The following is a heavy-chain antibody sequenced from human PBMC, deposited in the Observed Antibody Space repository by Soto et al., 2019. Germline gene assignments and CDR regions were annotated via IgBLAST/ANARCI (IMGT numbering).Heavy chain of an antibody. CDR3: ARGYYSSSWRVVDY. D-gene: IGHD6-13*01. J-gene: IGHJ4*02. CDR2: MNPNSSGT. V-gene: IGHV1-2*02. CDR1: GYTFSGYF. Sequence: QVQLVQSGADVKKPGASVKVSCKTSGYTFSGYFMHWLRQAPGQGLEWMGWMNPNSSGTDYAQNFQGRVSMTWDTSISTAYMELSRLRSDDTAIYYCARGYYSSSWRVVDYWGQGTLVTVSS.